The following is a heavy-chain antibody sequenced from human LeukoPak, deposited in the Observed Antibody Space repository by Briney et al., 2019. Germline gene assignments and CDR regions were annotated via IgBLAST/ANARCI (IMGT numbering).Heavy chain of an antibody. J-gene: IGHJ4*02. Sequence: GGSPRLSCAASGFTFSSYAMSWVRQAPGKGLEWVSAISGSGGSTYYADSVKGRFTISRDNSKNTLYLQMNSLRAEDTAVYYCAKFIWFGELFSDYWGQGTLVTVSS. CDR2: ISGSGGST. CDR1: GFTFSSYA. V-gene: IGHV3-23*01. CDR3: AKFIWFGELFSDY. D-gene: IGHD3-10*01.